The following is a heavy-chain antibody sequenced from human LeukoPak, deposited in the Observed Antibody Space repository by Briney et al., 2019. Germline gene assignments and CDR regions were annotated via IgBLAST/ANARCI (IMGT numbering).Heavy chain of an antibody. J-gene: IGHJ3*02. Sequence: GASVKVSCKASGYTFTSYDINWVRQATGQGLEWMGWINPNSGGTNYAQKFQGRVTMTRDTSISTAYMELSRLRSDDTAVYYCARGFTYYDYVWGSPPSPDAFDIWGQGTMVTVSS. CDR2: INPNSGGT. D-gene: IGHD3-16*01. CDR3: ARGFTYYDYVWGSPPSPDAFDI. CDR1: GYTFTSYD. V-gene: IGHV1-2*02.